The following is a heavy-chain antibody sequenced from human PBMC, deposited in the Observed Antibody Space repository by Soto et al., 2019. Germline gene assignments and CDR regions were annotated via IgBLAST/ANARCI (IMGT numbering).Heavy chain of an antibody. Sequence: EVQLVESGGGLVQPEGSLRLSCAASGFTFSSYWMSWVRQAPGKGLEWVANIKQAGSEKFYVDPVKGRFTISKDNAKNSVYLQMISLRAEDTAVYYCARGHTTSPNWFDPWCQGTLVTVSS. CDR3: ARGHTTSPNWFDP. CDR1: GFTFSSYW. V-gene: IGHV3-7*03. D-gene: IGHD2-2*01. J-gene: IGHJ5*02. CDR2: IKQAGSEK.